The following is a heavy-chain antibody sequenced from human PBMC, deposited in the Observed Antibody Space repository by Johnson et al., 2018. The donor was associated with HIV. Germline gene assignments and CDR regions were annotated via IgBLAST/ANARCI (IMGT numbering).Heavy chain of an antibody. D-gene: IGHD5-24*01. CDR3: AREGRGYNYLGAFDI. V-gene: IGHV3-30-3*01. Sequence: QVQLVESGGGGVQPGRSLRLSCVVSGVTFSTYAMHWVRQAPGKGLEWVAVMSYDGSNKYYADSVKGRFTIYRDNSKNTLSLQMDSLRPEDTAVYYCAREGRGYNYLGAFDIWGQGTVVTVSS. J-gene: IGHJ3*02. CDR2: MSYDGSNK. CDR1: GVTFSTYA.